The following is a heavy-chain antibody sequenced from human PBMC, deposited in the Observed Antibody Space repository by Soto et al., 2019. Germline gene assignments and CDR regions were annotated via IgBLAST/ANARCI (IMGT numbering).Heavy chain of an antibody. D-gene: IGHD2-2*01. V-gene: IGHV3-30-3*01. CDR2: ISYDGISK. J-gene: IGHJ4*02. CDR3: GRCSSTSCHLGSDY. Sequence: GGSLRLSCAASGFTFSSYAMNWVRQAPGKGLEWVALISYDGISKYYADSVKGRFTISRDSSKNTLCLQMNSLGAADTAVYYCGRCSSTSCHLGSDYWGQGTLVTVSS. CDR1: GFTFSSYA.